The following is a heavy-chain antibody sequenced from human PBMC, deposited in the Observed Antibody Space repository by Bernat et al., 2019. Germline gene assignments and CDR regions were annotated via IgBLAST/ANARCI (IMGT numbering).Heavy chain of an antibody. CDR2: IYYSGST. D-gene: IGHD6-25*01. Sequence: QLQLQESGPGLVKPSETLSLTCTVSGGSISSSSYYWGWIRQPPGKGLEWIGSIYYSGSTYYNPSLKSRVTISVDTSKNQFSLKLSSVTAADTAVYYCARHPAATPTHHFDYWGQGTLVTVS. CDR3: ARHPAATPTHHFDY. CDR1: GGSISSSSYY. J-gene: IGHJ4*02. V-gene: IGHV4-39*01.